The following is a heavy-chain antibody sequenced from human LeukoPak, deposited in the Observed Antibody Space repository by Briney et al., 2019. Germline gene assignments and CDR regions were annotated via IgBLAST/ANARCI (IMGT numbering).Heavy chain of an antibody. CDR1: GGSFSGYY. CDR2: IYHSGST. J-gene: IGHJ5*02. D-gene: IGHD5-12*01. V-gene: IGHV4-34*01. Sequence: SETLSLTCAVYGGSFSGYYWSWIRQPPGKGLEWIGSIYHSGSTYYNPSLKSRVTISVDTSKNQFSLKLSSVTAADTAVYYCARDQRGYSGYDEGNWSDPWGQGTLVTVSS. CDR3: ARDQRGYSGYDEGNWSDP.